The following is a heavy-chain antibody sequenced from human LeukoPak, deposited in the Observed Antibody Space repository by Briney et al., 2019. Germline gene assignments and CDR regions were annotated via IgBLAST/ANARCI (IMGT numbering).Heavy chain of an antibody. CDR3: ANDSAGGLGTNFDY. D-gene: IGHD7-27*01. CDR2: IWYDGSYK. CDR1: GFTFSTSG. Sequence: GGSLRLSXAASGFTFSTSGMHWVGQAPGKGLEWVAVIWYDGSYKYYADSVKGRFTISRDNSKDTLYLQMNSLRDEDTAVYYCANDSAGGLGTNFDYWGQGTLVTVSS. J-gene: IGHJ4*02. V-gene: IGHV3-33*06.